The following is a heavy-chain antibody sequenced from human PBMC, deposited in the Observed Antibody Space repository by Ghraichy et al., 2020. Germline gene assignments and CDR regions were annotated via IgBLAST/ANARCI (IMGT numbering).Heavy chain of an antibody. D-gene: IGHD2-2*01. Sequence: GESLNISCAASGFTFSSYSMNWVRQAPGKGLEWVSSISSSSSYIYYADSVKGRFTISRDNAKNSLYLQMNSLRAEDTAVYYCARFFELGYCSSTSCPQNYYYYYGMDVWGQGTTVTVSS. CDR1: GFTFSSYS. CDR2: ISSSSSYI. V-gene: IGHV3-21*01. CDR3: ARFFELGYCSSTSCPQNYYYYYGMDV. J-gene: IGHJ6*02.